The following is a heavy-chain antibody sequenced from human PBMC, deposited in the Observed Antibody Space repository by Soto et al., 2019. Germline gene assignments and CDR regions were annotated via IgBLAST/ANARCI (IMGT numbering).Heavy chain of an antibody. CDR2: IYYRGNT. D-gene: IGHD3-9*01. V-gene: IGHV4-59*08. Sequence: ASETLSLTCTVAGGSSGTYYWSWIRQPPGKGLEWIGYIYYRGNTDYNPSLKSRVTISLDTPKNQFSLKLSSVTAADTAVYYCARHPGYYDILTGYTTYYFDYWGQGILVTVSS. J-gene: IGHJ4*02. CDR1: GGSSGTYY. CDR3: ARHPGYYDILTGYTTYYFDY.